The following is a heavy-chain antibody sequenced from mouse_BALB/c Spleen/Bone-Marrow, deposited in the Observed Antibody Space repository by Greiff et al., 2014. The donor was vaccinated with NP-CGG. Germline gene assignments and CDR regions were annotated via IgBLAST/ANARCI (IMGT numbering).Heavy chain of an antibody. Sequence: EVQLQQSGPELVKPGASVKMSCKASGYTFTDYYMKWVKQSHGESLEWIGDINPINGDTFYNQKFKGKATLTVDKSSNTAYMQLDSLTSEDSAVYYCAMGVRLYWYFDVWGAGTTVTVSS. D-gene: IGHD2-14*01. CDR1: GYTFTDYY. CDR3: AMGVRLYWYFDV. CDR2: INPINGDT. V-gene: IGHV1-26*01. J-gene: IGHJ1*01.